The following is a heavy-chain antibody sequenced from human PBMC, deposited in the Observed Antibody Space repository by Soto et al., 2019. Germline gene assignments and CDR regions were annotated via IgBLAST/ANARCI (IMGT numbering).Heavy chain of an antibody. Sequence: GGSLRLSCAASGFTFRNYAIHWVRQAPGKGLEWVAVISRDGSHKYYLDSVKGRFTISRDNSKDTVNLLMNGLRDDDSAMYYCARSRNSAVADSFDFWGQGTLVTVSS. J-gene: IGHJ4*02. CDR3: ARSRNSAVADSFDF. V-gene: IGHV3-30*04. CDR2: ISRDGSHK. D-gene: IGHD1-26*01. CDR1: GFTFRNYA.